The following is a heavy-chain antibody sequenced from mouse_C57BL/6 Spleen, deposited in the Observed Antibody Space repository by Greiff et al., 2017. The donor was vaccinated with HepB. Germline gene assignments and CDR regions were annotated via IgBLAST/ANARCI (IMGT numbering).Heavy chain of an antibody. J-gene: IGHJ1*03. CDR1: GYTFTSYW. D-gene: IGHD2-1*01. V-gene: IGHV1-55*01. CDR3: ARSDYGNLYWYFDV. Sequence: VKLQQPGAELVKPGASVKMSCKASGYTFTSYWITWVKQRPGQGLEWIGDIYPGSGSTNYNEKFKSKATLTVDTSSSTAYMQLSSLTSEDSAVYYCARSDYGNLYWYFDVWGTGTTVTVSS. CDR2: IYPGSGST.